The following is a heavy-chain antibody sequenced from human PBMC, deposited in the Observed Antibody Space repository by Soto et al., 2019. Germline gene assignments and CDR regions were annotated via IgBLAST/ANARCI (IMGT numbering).Heavy chain of an antibody. CDR1: EGSRSSYY. Sequence: ALETLSDTWSVAEGSRSSYYGSWIRKTPGKGLEWIGYIYYSGSTNYNPSLKSRVTISVDTSKNQFSLKLSSVTAADTAVYYCARDFWSGYYFRYFDYWGQGTLVTVSS. D-gene: IGHD3-3*01. CDR3: ARDFWSGYYFRYFDY. J-gene: IGHJ4*02. V-gene: IGHV4-59*01. CDR2: IYYSGST.